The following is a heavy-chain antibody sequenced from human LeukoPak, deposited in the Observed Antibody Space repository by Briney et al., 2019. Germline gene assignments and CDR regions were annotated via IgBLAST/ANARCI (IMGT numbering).Heavy chain of an antibody. CDR1: GFTFSSYE. Sequence: PGGSLRLSCAASGFTFSSYEMNWVRQAPGKGLEWVSYISSSGSTIYYADSVKGRFTISRDNSKNTLYLQMNSLRAEDTAVYYCAKSTVTIDYWGQGTLVTVSS. V-gene: IGHV3-48*03. CDR3: AKSTVTIDY. D-gene: IGHD4-17*01. CDR2: ISSSGSTI. J-gene: IGHJ4*02.